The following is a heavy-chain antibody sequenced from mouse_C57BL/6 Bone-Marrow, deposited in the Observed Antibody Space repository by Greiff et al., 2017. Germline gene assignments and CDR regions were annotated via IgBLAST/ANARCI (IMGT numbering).Heavy chain of an antibody. CDR1: GYTFTDYE. Sequence: VQLQQSGAELVRPGASVTLSCKASGYTFTDYEMHWVKQTPVHGLEWIGAIDPETGGTAYNQKFKGKATLTVDKSSSTAYMQLSSLTSEDSAVYYCAIYLLDYALDYWGQGTLVTVSA. V-gene: IGHV1-15*01. CDR3: AIYLLDYALDY. CDR2: IDPETGGT. J-gene: IGHJ4*01. D-gene: IGHD5-1-1*01.